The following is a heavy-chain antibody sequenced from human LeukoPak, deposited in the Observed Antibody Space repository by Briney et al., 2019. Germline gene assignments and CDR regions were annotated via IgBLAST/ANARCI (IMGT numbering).Heavy chain of an antibody. CDR2: IYSGGST. CDR1: GFTVSSNY. Sequence: GGSLRLSCAASGFTVSSNYMSWVRQAPGKGLEWVSVIYSGGSTYYADSVKGRFTISRDNSKNTLYLQMNSLRAEDTAVYYCARERAVQQLAPHYYCYMDVWGKGTTVTVSS. D-gene: IGHD6-13*01. V-gene: IGHV3-53*01. J-gene: IGHJ6*03. CDR3: ARERAVQQLAPHYYCYMDV.